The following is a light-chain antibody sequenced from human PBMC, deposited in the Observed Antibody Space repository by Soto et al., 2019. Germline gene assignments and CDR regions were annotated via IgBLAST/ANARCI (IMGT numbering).Light chain of an antibody. Sequence: QSVLTQPPSVSAAPGQTVTISCSGNSSNIGNNYVSWYQQFPGTAPKLLIYDTNKRPSGIPDRFSGSKSGTSATLGITGLQTWDEADYYCGTWDSSLSGGAIFGIFGGGTKLTVL. CDR2: DTN. V-gene: IGLV1-51*01. CDR1: SSNIGNNY. J-gene: IGLJ2*01. CDR3: GTWDSSLSGGAIFGI.